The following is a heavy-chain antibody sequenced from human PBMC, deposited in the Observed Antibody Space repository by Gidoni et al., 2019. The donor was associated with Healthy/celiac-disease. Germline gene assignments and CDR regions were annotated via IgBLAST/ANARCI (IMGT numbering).Heavy chain of an antibody. V-gene: IGHV1-18*01. Sequence: QVQLVQSGAEVKKPGASVKVSCKASGYTFTSYGISWGRQAPGQGLEWMGWISSYNGNTNYAQKLQGRVTRTTDTATSTADMELRSLRSDDTAVYYCAREGWDGWYFFAFDIWGQGTMVTVSS. J-gene: IGHJ3*02. CDR2: ISSYNGNT. CDR3: AREGWDGWYFFAFDI. CDR1: GYTFTSYG. D-gene: IGHD6-19*01.